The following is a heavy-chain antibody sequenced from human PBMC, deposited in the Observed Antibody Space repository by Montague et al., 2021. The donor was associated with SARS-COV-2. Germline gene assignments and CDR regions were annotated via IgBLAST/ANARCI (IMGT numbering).Heavy chain of an antibody. J-gene: IGHJ6*02. CDR2: IYYSGST. Sequence: SETLSLTCTVSGGSISSSSYYWGWIRQPPGKGLEWIGYIYYSGSTNYNPSLKSRVTISVDTSKNQFSLKLSSVTAADTAVYYCARAIGSMYSSGWYYYYGMDVWGQGTTVTVSS. CDR3: ARAIGSMYSSGWYYYYGMDV. D-gene: IGHD6-19*01. CDR1: GGSISSSSYY. V-gene: IGHV4-61*05.